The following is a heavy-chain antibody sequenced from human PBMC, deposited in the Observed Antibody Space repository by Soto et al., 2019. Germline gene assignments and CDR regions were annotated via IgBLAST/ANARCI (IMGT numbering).Heavy chain of an antibody. Sequence: SQTLSLTCAISGDSVSSNSAAWNWIRHSPSRGLEWLGRTYYRSKWYNDYAVSVKSRININPDTSKNQFSLQLNSVRPEDTALYYCARDMYVDYGMAVWGQGTTVTVSS. D-gene: IGHD2-8*01. V-gene: IGHV6-1*01. CDR3: ARDMYVDYGMAV. J-gene: IGHJ6*02. CDR1: GDSVSSNSAA. CDR2: TYYRSKWYN.